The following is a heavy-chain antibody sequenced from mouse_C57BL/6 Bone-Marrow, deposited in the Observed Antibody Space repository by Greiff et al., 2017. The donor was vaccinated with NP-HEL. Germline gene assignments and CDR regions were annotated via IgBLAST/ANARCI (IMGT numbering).Heavy chain of an antibody. J-gene: IGHJ3*01. CDR3: ARPIYYDYDEGFAY. CDR1: GFSLSTSGMG. CDR2: IYWDDDK. Sequence: QVTLKESGPGILQSSQTLSLTCSFSGFSLSTSGMGVSWIRQPSGKGLEWLAHIYWDDDKRYNPSLKSRLTISKDTSRNQVFLKITSVDTADTATYYCARPIYYDYDEGFAYWGQGTLVTVSA. D-gene: IGHD2-4*01. V-gene: IGHV8-12*01.